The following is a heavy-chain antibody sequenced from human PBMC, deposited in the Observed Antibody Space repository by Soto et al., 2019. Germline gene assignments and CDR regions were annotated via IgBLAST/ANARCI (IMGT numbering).Heavy chain of an antibody. CDR1: GYTFTSYY. CDR2: INPIGDDT. Sequence: ASVKVSCKASGYTFTSYYMHCVRQAPGQGLEWMGIINPIGDDTTYAQKLQGRVTMTRDTSTSTVYMELSSLKSEDTAVYYCASPMTIVTRLGYWGQGTLVTVSS. D-gene: IGHD4-4*01. V-gene: IGHV1-46*04. CDR3: ASPMTIVTRLGY. J-gene: IGHJ4*02.